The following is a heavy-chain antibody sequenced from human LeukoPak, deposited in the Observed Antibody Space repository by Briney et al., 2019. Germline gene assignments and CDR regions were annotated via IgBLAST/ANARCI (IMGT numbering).Heavy chain of an antibody. CDR3: ARVPRYSGSSQFDY. D-gene: IGHD1-26*01. Sequence: GSLRLSCAASGFTFSSYGMHWIRQPPGKGLEWIGEINHSGSTNYNPSLKSRVTISVDTSKNQFSLKLSSVTAADTAVYYCARVPRYSGSSQFDYWGQGTLVTVSS. CDR1: GFTFSSYG. CDR2: INHSGST. J-gene: IGHJ4*02. V-gene: IGHV4-34*01.